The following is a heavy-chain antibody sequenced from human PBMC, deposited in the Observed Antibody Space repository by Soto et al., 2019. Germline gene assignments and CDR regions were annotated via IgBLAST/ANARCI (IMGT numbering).Heavy chain of an antibody. CDR1: GGSFSGYY. CDR3: AISYCYGAGRYYH. J-gene: IGHJ5*02. CDR2: INHSGST. Sequence: PSETLSLTCAVYGGSFSGYYWSWIRQPPGKGLEWIGEINHSGSTNYNPSLKSRVTISVDTSKNQFSLKLSSVTAADTAVYYCAISYCYGAGRYYHWGHGSRVTV. V-gene: IGHV4-34*01. D-gene: IGHD3-10*01.